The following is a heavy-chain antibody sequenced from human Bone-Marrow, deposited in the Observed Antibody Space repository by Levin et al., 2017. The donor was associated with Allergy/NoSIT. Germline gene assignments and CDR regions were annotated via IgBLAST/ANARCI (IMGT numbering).Heavy chain of an antibody. CDR1: GYTFTDYY. D-gene: IGHD6-19*01. CDR2: INPNGGST. CDR3: ARGLEGLAVAGSNY. J-gene: IGHJ4*02. V-gene: IGHV1-46*01. Sequence: PGESLKISCKASGYTFTDYYIHWVRQAPGQGFECMGIINPNGGSTTYTQKFQGRVTMTTDTSTSTVYLELSSLRPEDTAVYYCARGLEGLAVAGSNYWGQGTLVTVTS.